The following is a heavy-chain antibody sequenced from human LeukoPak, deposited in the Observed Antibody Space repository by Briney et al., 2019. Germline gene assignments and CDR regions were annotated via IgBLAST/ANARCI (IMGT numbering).Heavy chain of an antibody. CDR2: INASGGSR. V-gene: IGHV1-46*01. CDR3: ARPPARPERDDILRLFDY. D-gene: IGHD3-9*01. Sequence: ASVKVSFKASGYTFTSCYMHCVRQAPGQGLEWMGIINASGGSRSYAQKLQGRVTMTRDPSTSTVYMELSGLRSEDTAVYSCARPPARPERDDILRLFDYWGQGTLVTVSS. J-gene: IGHJ4*02. CDR1: GYTFTSCY.